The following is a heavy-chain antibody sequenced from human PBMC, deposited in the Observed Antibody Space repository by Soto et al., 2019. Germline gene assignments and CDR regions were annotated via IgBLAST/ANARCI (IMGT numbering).Heavy chain of an antibody. CDR1: GFTFNIYW. CDR2: IDNDGSAT. Sequence: EVQLVESGGGLVQPGGSLRLSCVASGFTFNIYWMHWVRQAPGKGLEWVSRIDNDGSATTYADSVKGRFTISRDNAKNTLFLQMNTLRVVDTAVYYCARDNWNSYWGQGTLVTVSS. CDR3: ARDNWNSY. J-gene: IGHJ4*02. V-gene: IGHV3-74*01. D-gene: IGHD1-1*01.